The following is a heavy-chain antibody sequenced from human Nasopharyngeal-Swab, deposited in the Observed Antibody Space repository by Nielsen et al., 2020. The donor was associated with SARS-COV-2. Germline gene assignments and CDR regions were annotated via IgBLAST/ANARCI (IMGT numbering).Heavy chain of an antibody. Sequence: GGSLRLSWAASGFTFSNYSMNWVRQAPGKGLEWVSSISSSTSYIYYADSVKGRFTISRDNAKNSLYLQMNSLRAEDTAVYYCARDGFGESPYYYYYGMDVWGQGTTVTVSS. D-gene: IGHD3-10*01. CDR2: ISSSTSYI. CDR3: ARDGFGESPYYYYYGMDV. J-gene: IGHJ6*02. CDR1: GFTFSNYS. V-gene: IGHV3-21*01.